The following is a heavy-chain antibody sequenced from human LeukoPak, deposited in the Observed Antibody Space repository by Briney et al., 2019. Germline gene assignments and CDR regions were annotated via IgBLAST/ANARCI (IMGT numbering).Heavy chain of an antibody. Sequence: PGGSLRLSCAASGFNVSSYYMSWVRQAPGRGLEWVSVIYSGVTTYYADSVKGRFTISRDNSKNTLFLQMNSLRAEDTAVYYCARDRAYGKYHFDYWGQGTLVTVSS. D-gene: IGHD5-12*01. V-gene: IGHV3-66*01. CDR1: GFNVSSYY. J-gene: IGHJ4*02. CDR3: ARDRAYGKYHFDY. CDR2: IYSGVTT.